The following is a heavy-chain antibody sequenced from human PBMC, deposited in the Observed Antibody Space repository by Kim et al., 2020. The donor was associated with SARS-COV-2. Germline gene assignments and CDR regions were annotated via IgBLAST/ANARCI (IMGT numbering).Heavy chain of an antibody. D-gene: IGHD3-10*01. CDR1: GGTFSSYA. CDR3: ARGDGSGSYYNEY. Sequence: SVKVSCKASGGTFSSYAISWVRQAPGQGLEWMGRIIPILGIANYAQKFQGRVTITVDKSSSTASMALSSLRSEDTAVYYCARGDGSGSYYNEYWGQGTL. V-gene: IGHV1-69*04. CDR2: IIPILGIA. J-gene: IGHJ4*02.